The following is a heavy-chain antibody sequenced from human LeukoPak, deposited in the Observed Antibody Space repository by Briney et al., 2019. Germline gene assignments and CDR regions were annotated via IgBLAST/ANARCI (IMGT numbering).Heavy chain of an antibody. V-gene: IGHV4-59*07. CDR1: VGPYSSHY. CDR2: IYYWGST. Sequence: DTVTLICSVWVGPYSSHYGLGLPHPPGKAREWIGYIYYWGSTIYNPPLKSRVPISVDQSKNQFSLEQRHVTGADHAVYYCARLVSTIWDWFDPWGERTLVGVCS. D-gene: IGHD3-3*01. CDR3: ARLVSTIWDWFDP. J-gene: IGHJ5*02.